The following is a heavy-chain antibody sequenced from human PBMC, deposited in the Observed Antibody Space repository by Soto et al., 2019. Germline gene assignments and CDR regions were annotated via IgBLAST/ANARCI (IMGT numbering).Heavy chain of an antibody. V-gene: IGHV3-23*01. CDR1: GFTFSSYA. J-gene: IGHJ4*01. CDR3: AKDAGQQWRFDY. CDR2: TRGTGNST. Sequence: EVQLLESGGGLIQPGGSLRLSCAASGFTFSSYAMSWVRQVQGKGLEWVSGTRGTGNSTYYAESVKGRFFISRDSSKNTVYLQMNSLRAEDTAIYYCAKDAGQQWRFDYWGQEPWSPSPQ. D-gene: IGHD6-19*01.